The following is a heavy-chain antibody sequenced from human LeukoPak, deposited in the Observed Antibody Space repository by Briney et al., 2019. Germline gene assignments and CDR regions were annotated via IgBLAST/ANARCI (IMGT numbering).Heavy chain of an antibody. CDR1: GFTFSSYA. Sequence: GGSLRLSCAASGFTFSSYAMHWVRQAPGKGLEWVAVISYDGSNKYYADSVKGRFTISRDNSKNTLYLQMNSLRAEDTAVYYCARDQADYWGQGTLVTVSS. V-gene: IGHV3-30-3*01. CDR3: ARDQADY. CDR2: ISYDGSNK. J-gene: IGHJ4*02.